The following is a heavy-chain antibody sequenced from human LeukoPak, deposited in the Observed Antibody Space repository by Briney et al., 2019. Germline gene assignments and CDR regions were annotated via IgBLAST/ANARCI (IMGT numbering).Heavy chain of an antibody. V-gene: IGHV1-18*01. Sequence: GASVKVSCKASGYTFTSYGINWVRQAPGQGLEWMAWISAYNGNTNYAQKLQGRVTMTTDTSTSTAYMELRSLRSDDTAIYYCARDRGIGVAARRWALDYWGQGTLVTVSS. CDR2: ISAYNGNT. D-gene: IGHD6-6*01. CDR3: ARDRGIGVAARRWALDY. CDR1: GYTFTSYG. J-gene: IGHJ4*02.